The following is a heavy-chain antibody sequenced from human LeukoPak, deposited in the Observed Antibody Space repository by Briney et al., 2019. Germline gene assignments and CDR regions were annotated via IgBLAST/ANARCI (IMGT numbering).Heavy chain of an antibody. CDR1: GFTVSSNY. V-gene: IGHV3-53*04. CDR2: IYSGGST. D-gene: IGHD2-2*01. CDR3: ARERYCSSTSFYPFDY. J-gene: IGHJ4*02. Sequence: PGGSLRLSCAASGFTVSSNYMSWVRQAPGKGLEWVSVIYSGGSTYYADSVKGRFTISRHNSKNTLYLQMNGKRAEDTGVYYWARERYCSSTSFYPFDYWGQGTLVTVSS.